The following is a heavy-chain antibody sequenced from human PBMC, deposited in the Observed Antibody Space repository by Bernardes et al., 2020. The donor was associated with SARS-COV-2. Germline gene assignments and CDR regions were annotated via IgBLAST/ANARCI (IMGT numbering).Heavy chain of an antibody. Sequence: SVRLSCPASGFTFHDYAMPWVRHVPGKGLEWVSGISSNSGSIGYADSVKGRFSISRDNAKNSLYLEMNSLRAEDTAFYYCVKDILGGRLVVYGRDYWSLGTLVTVSS. J-gene: IGHJ4*02. D-gene: IGHD2-21*01. CDR2: ISSNSGSI. CDR1: GFTFHDYA. CDR3: VKDILGGRLVVYGRDY. V-gene: IGHV3-9*01.